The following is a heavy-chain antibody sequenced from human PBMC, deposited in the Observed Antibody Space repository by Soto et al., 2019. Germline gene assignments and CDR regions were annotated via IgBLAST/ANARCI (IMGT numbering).Heavy chain of an antibody. J-gene: IGHJ6*02. CDR1: GGSISSSSYY. CDR2: IYYSGST. Sequence: SETLSLTCTVSGGSISSSSYYWGWIRQPPGKGLEWIGSIYYSGSTCYNPSLKSRVTISVDTSKNQFSLKLSSVTAADTAVYYCASGGYDFWSGYYSDYYYYGMDVWGQGTTVTVSS. V-gene: IGHV4-39*01. D-gene: IGHD3-3*01. CDR3: ASGGYDFWSGYYSDYYYYGMDV.